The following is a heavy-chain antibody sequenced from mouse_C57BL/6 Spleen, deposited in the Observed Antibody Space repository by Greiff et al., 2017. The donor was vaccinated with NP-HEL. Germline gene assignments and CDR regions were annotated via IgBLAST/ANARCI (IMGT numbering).Heavy chain of an antibody. V-gene: IGHV1-82*01. Sequence: VQGVESGPELVKPGASVKISCKASGYAFSSSWMNWVKQRPGKGLEWIGRIYPGDGDTNYNGKFKGKATLTADKSSSTAYMQLSSLTSEDSAVYFCAAGTDFDYWGQGTTLTVSS. CDR1: GYAFSSSW. CDR2: IYPGDGDT. J-gene: IGHJ2*01. CDR3: AAGTDFDY. D-gene: IGHD4-1*01.